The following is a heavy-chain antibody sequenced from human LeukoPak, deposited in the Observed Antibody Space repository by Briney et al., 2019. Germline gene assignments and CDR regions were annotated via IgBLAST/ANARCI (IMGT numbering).Heavy chain of an antibody. Sequence: PGGSLRLSRAASGFTISSYWMSWVRQPPPKGLERVANIKQDGSEKYYVDSVKGRFTISRDNAKNSLYLQMNSLRAEDTAVYYCARDVPYTMVRGVIPGDYWGQGTLVTVSS. CDR3: ARDVPYTMVRGVIPGDY. CDR2: IKQDGSEK. D-gene: IGHD3-10*01. CDR1: GFTISSYW. J-gene: IGHJ4*02. V-gene: IGHV3-7*01.